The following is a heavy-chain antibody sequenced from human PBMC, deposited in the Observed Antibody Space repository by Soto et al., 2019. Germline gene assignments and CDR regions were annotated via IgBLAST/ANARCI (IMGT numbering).Heavy chain of an antibody. CDR3: AKDGRGSASHYNSFGY. D-gene: IGHD3-10*01. V-gene: IGHV3-53*01. CDR1: GFTVGNNY. Sequence: EVQLVESGGGLIQPGGSLKLSCAASGFTVGNNYMSWVRQAPGKGLEWVSLIYSTGTTKYADFVKGRFTVSRDNAKNPLYLQMTSLTAEDTGVYYCAKDGRGSASHYNSFGYWGQGTLVTVSS. CDR2: IYSTGTT. J-gene: IGHJ4*02.